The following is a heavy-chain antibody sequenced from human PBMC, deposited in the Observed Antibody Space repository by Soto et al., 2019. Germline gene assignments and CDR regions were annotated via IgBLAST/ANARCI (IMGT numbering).Heavy chain of an antibody. CDR1: GFTFTSSA. V-gene: IGHV1-58*01. CDR2: IVVGSGNT. Sequence: GASVKVSCKASGFTFTSSAVQWVRQARGQRLEWIGWIVVGSGNTNYAQKFQERVTITRDMSTSTAYMELSSLRSEDTAVYYCAADLRFLEWFGSDAWGQGTTVTVSS. CDR3: AADLRFLEWFGSDA. J-gene: IGHJ6*02. D-gene: IGHD3-3*01.